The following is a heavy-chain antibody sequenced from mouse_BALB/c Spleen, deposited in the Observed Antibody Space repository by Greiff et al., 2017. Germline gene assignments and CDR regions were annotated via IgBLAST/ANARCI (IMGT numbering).Heavy chain of an antibody. Sequence: VQLVESGPGLVAPSQSLSITCTVSGFSLTSYGVHWVRQPPGKGLEWLGVIWAGGSTNYNSALMSRLSISKDNSKSQVFLKMNSLQTDDTAMYYCAREGERHGDAMDYWGQGTSVTVSS. D-gene: IGHD2-12*01. J-gene: IGHJ4*01. V-gene: IGHV2-9*02. CDR2: IWAGGST. CDR1: GFSLTSYG. CDR3: AREGERHGDAMDY.